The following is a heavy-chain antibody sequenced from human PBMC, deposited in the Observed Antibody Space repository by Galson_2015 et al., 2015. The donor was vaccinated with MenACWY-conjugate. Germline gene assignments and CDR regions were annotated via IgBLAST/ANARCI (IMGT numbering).Heavy chain of an antibody. CDR3: ARESGDSSGHPSS. CDR1: GFSVSSEY. CDR2: IYRDGKT. D-gene: IGHD3-22*01. J-gene: IGHJ5*02. V-gene: IGHV3-53*01. Sequence: SLRLSCAASGFSVSSEYMSWVRQAPGKGLEWVSIIYRDGKTFYADSVQGRFIISRDNSKNTLYLQMNSLTAEDPAVYYCARESGDSSGHPSSWGQGTLVTVSS.